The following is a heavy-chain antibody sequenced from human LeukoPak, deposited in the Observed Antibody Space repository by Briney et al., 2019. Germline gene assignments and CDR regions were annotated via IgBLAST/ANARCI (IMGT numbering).Heavy chain of an antibody. Sequence: QAGGSLRLSCAASGFTFSSYAMSWVRQAPGKGLEWVSAISGSGGSTYYADSVKGRFTISRDNSKNTLYLQMNSLRAEDTAVYYCARGHYTGMATIPWYFDLWGRGTLVTVSS. D-gene: IGHD5-24*01. V-gene: IGHV3-23*01. CDR2: ISGSGGST. J-gene: IGHJ2*01. CDR3: ARGHYTGMATIPWYFDL. CDR1: GFTFSSYA.